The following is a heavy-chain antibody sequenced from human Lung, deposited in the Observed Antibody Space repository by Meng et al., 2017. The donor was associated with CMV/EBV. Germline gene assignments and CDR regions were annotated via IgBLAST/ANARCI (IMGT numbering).Heavy chain of an antibody. CDR1: GFSLSTTGMG. J-gene: IGHJ4*02. CDR2: IFSNDDK. Sequence: SGPTLVKPTGTLTLTCTVSGFSLSTTGMGVDWIRQPPGKALEWLAHIFSNDDKSYSTSLKSRLTISKDTSQSQVVLTMTNMDPVDTATYYCALIGDVAGRPCDFWGQGALVTVSS. D-gene: IGHD6-6*01. CDR3: ALIGDVAGRPCDF. V-gene: IGHV2-26*01.